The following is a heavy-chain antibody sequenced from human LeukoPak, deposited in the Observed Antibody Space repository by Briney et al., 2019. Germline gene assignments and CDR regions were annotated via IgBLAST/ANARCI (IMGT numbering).Heavy chain of an antibody. J-gene: IGHJ5*02. V-gene: IGHV5-51*01. D-gene: IGHD6-19*01. CDR2: IYPGDSDT. CDR1: GYSFISYW. CDR3: ARGGLSGWYYWFDP. Sequence: GDSLKSSSKGSGYSFISYWIGWVRQMPGKDLEWMGIIYPGDSDTRYSPSFQGQVTISADKSISTAYLQWSSLKASDTAIYYCARGGLSGWYYWFDPWGQGTLVTVSS.